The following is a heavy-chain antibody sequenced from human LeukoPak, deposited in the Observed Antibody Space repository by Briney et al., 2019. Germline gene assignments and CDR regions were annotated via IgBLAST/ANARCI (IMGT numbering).Heavy chain of an antibody. CDR2: INHSGST. D-gene: IGHD3-10*01. CDR1: GGTFSRHY. V-gene: IGHV4-34*01. J-gene: IGHJ4*02. CDR3: ARPRYGSGSLDS. Sequence: SETLSLTCAVYGGTFSRHYWTAIRQPPGKGLEWIGEINHSGSTTYNPSLNNRVTISIDTSRNQFSLKLSSVTPADTAVYYCARPRYGSGSLDSWGQGTLVTVSS.